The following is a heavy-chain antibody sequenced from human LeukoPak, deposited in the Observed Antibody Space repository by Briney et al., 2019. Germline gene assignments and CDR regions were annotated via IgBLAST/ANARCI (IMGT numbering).Heavy chain of an antibody. CDR3: AREWSGFGELSDN. J-gene: IGHJ4*02. Sequence: SGGSLRLSCAASGFTFSGHWMHWVRHAPGKGLVWVSRINSDGSSTTYADSVKGRFTTSRDNAKNTLYLQMNSLRADDPAVYYCAREWSGFGELSDNWGQGTLVTVSS. D-gene: IGHD3-16*02. CDR1: GFTFSGHW. CDR2: INSDGSST. V-gene: IGHV3-74*01.